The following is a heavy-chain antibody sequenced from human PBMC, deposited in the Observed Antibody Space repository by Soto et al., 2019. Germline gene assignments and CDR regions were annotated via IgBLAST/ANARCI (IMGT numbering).Heavy chain of an antibody. CDR3: AHRGGHKELDY. D-gene: IGHD2-15*01. CDR1: GFSLSTSGVG. Sequence: QITLKESGPTLLKPTQTLTLTCTFSGFSLSTSGVGVGWIRQPPGKVLEWLALIYWDDDKRYTPSLKSRLTITTDTSKNQVVLTMTNMDPVDTATYYCAHRGGHKELDYWGQGTLVTVSS. J-gene: IGHJ4*02. CDR2: IYWDDDK. V-gene: IGHV2-5*02.